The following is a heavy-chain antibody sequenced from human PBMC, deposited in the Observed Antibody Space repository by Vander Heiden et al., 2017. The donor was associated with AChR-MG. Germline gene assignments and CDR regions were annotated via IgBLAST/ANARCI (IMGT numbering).Heavy chain of an antibody. CDR1: GFTFSNFR. J-gene: IGHJ3*01. Sequence: EVQLVESGGGLVQPGGPPRLSCAVSGFTFSNFRMGWVRQAPGKGLEWVANIDRHGSETTYVDSVKGRFTISRDNAKNSLSLQMNSLGAEDTAVYYCTRDWIDYALDFWGPGTVVTVSS. D-gene: IGHD2-2*03. CDR2: IDRHGSET. CDR3: TRDWIDYALDF. V-gene: IGHV3-7*03.